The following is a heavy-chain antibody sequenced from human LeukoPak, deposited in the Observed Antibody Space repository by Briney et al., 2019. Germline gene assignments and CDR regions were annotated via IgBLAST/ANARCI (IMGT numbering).Heavy chain of an antibody. D-gene: IGHD2-8*01. CDR1: GFTFSSYA. V-gene: IGHV3-23*01. J-gene: IGHJ4*02. Sequence: GGSLRLSCAASGFTFSSYAMSWVRQAPGKGLEWVSAISGSGGSTYYADSVKGRFTISRDNSKNTLYLQMNSLRAEDTAVYYCAKSMRRYCTNGVCYPPFDYWGQGTLVTVSS. CDR3: AKSMRRYCTNGVCYPPFDY. CDR2: ISGSGGST.